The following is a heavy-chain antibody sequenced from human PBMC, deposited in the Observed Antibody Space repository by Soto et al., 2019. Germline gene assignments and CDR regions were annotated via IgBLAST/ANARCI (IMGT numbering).Heavy chain of an antibody. CDR2: IDPSDSYT. J-gene: IGHJ3*02. D-gene: IGHD6-13*01. V-gene: IGHV5-10-1*01. CDR3: ARLDSSSWAPHAFDI. CDR1: GYSFTSYW. Sequence: EVQLVQSGAEVKKPGESLRISCKGSGYSFTSYWISWVRQMPGKGLEWMGRIDPSDSYTNYSPSLQGHVTISADKSISTAYLQWSSLKASDTAMYYCARLDSSSWAPHAFDIWGQGTMVTVSS.